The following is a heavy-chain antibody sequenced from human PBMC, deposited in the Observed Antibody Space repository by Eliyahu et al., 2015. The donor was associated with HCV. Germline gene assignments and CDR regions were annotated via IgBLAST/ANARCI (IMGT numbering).Heavy chain of an antibody. V-gene: IGHV3-23*01. CDR2: ISVSGGAT. Sequence: QLLESGGGLVQPGGSLRLSCAASGFTVSRYSMXWVRQAXGKGLEWVSSISVSGGATYYADSVKGRFTVSRDNSKNTLYLQMNSLRAEDMAVYYCAKRGTSYYYGMDVWGQGTTVSVSS. CDR1: GFTVSRYS. J-gene: IGHJ6*02. CDR3: AKRGTSYYYGMDV.